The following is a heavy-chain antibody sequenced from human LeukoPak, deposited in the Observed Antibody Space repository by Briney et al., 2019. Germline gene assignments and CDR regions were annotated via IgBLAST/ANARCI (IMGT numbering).Heavy chain of an antibody. CDR2: LYSDGNT. CDR1: GFTVITND. D-gene: IGHD1-14*01. CDR3: ARGVEPLAANTLAY. J-gene: IGHJ4*02. V-gene: IGHV3-53*01. Sequence: GGSLRLSCAASGFTVITNDMTWVRQAPGKGLGWVSVLYSDGNTKYADSVQGRFTISRDNSKNTPYLEMNSLSPDDTAVYYCARGVEPLAANTLAYWGQGTLVTVSS.